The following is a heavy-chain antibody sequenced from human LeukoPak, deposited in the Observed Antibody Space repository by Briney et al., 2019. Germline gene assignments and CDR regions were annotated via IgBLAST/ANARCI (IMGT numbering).Heavy chain of an antibody. J-gene: IGHJ6*03. CDR1: GFTFSRYA. Sequence: PGGSLGLSCAASGFTFSRYAMHWVRQAPGKGLEWVSAISGSGGSTYYADSVKGRFTISRDNSKNTLYLQMNSLRAEDTAVYYCARGGFCSGGSCPVDYYYYMDVWGKGTTVTVSS. V-gene: IGHV3-23*01. D-gene: IGHD2-15*01. CDR2: ISGSGGST. CDR3: ARGGFCSGGSCPVDYYYYMDV.